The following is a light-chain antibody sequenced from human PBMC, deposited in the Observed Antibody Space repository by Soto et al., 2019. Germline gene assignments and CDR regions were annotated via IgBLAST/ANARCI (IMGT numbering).Light chain of an antibody. V-gene: IGKV3D-20*01. CDR1: ESVSYSY. J-gene: IGKJ5*01. CDR2: DAS. Sequence: EIVLTQSPATMSLSPGERATLSCGASESVSYSYVAWYQQQAGLAPRLLIHDASIRASGIPDRFSGSKSGTDFTLTIRGLEPEDAARYYCQQYGSSPITFGQGTRLEIK. CDR3: QQYGSSPIT.